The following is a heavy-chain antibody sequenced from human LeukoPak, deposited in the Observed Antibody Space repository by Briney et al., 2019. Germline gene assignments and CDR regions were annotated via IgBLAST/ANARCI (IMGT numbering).Heavy chain of an antibody. Sequence: SETLSLTCAVYGGSFSGYYWSWIRQPPGKGLEWIGEINHSGSTNYNPSLNGRVTISVDTSKNQFSLKLSSVTAADTAVYYCARGPIAAAELDYWGQGTLVTVSS. J-gene: IGHJ4*02. D-gene: IGHD6-13*01. V-gene: IGHV4-34*01. CDR3: ARGPIAAAELDY. CDR1: GGSFSGYY. CDR2: INHSGST.